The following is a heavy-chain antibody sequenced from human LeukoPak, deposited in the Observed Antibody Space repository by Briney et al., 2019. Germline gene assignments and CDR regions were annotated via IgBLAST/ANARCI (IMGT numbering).Heavy chain of an antibody. CDR1: GGSFSGYY. J-gene: IGHJ4*02. CDR3: ARHGSSSWYH. V-gene: IGHV4-34*01. CDR2: INHSGST. Sequence: SETLSLTCAVYGGSFSGYYWSWIRQPPGKGPEWIGEINHSGSTNYNPSLKSRVTISVDTSKNQFSLKLSSVTAADTAVYYCARHGSSSWYHWGQGTLVTVSS. D-gene: IGHD6-13*01.